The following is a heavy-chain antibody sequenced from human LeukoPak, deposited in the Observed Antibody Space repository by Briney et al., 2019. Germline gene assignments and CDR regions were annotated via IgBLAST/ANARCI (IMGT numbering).Heavy chain of an antibody. J-gene: IGHJ4*02. V-gene: IGHV4-34*01. CDR2: INQSGST. Sequence: SETLSLTCAVYGGSFSGYYWSWIRQPPGKGLEWIGEINQSGSTNYNPSLKSRVTISVDTSKNQFSLKLSSVTAADTAVYYCARGTDYGALYYFDYWGQGTLVTVSS. CDR3: ARGTDYGALYYFDY. CDR1: GGSFSGYY. D-gene: IGHD4-17*01.